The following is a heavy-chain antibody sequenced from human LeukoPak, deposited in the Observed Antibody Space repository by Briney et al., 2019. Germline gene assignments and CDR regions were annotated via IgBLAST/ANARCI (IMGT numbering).Heavy chain of an antibody. CDR2: INHSGST. V-gene: IGHV4-34*01. CDR1: GGSFSGYY. CDR3: ARGGPRGPTYGSGSYYNGFGYFQH. Sequence: PSETLSLTCAVYGGSFSGYYWSWIRQPPGKGLEWIGEINHSGSTNYNPSLKSRVTISVDTSKNQFSLKLSSVTAADTAVYYCARGGPRGPTYGSGSYYNGFGYFQHWGQGTLVTVSS. D-gene: IGHD3-10*01. J-gene: IGHJ1*01.